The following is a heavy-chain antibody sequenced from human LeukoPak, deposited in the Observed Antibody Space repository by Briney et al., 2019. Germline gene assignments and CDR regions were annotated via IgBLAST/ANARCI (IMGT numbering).Heavy chain of an antibody. CDR3: AKNAGDGGYYYYLDV. Sequence: PGGSLRLSCAPSGFTFNNYAMSWVRQAPGKGLEWVTTISGGGDTTYYSVKGRFIISRDNSKNTLFLNSLRAEDTAIYFCAKNAGDGGYYYYLDVWGKGTPVTVSS. V-gene: IGHV3-23*01. D-gene: IGHD3-16*01. CDR1: GFTFNNYA. J-gene: IGHJ6*03. CDR2: ISGGGDTT.